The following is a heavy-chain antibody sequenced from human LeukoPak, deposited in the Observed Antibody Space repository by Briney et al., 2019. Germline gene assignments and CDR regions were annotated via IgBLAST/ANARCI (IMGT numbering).Heavy chain of an antibody. CDR2: FDPEDGEA. CDR1: EYTFTELA. Sequence: ASVKVSCKVSEYTFTELAIHWVRQAPGKGLEWMGGFDPEDGEAIYAQKLQGRVTMTEDMSTNTAYMELSGLRSDDTAVYYCASWDRIGYLGGNWGQGTLVPVSS. V-gene: IGHV1-24*01. D-gene: IGHD7-27*01. CDR3: ASWDRIGYLGGN. J-gene: IGHJ4*02.